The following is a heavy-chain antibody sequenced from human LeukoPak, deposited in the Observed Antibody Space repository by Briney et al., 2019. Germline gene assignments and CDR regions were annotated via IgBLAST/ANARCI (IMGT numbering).Heavy chain of an antibody. V-gene: IGHV3-30*02. J-gene: IGHJ4*02. Sequence: GGSLRLSCAASGLNLTTYAMGWVRQAPGKGLEWVAFIRYDGSNKYYADSVKGRFTISRDNSKNTLYLQMNSLRAEDTAVYYCARDLYRIVVVPHYFDYWGQGTLVTVSS. CDR1: GLNLTTYA. CDR2: IRYDGSNK. CDR3: ARDLYRIVVVPHYFDY. D-gene: IGHD3-22*01.